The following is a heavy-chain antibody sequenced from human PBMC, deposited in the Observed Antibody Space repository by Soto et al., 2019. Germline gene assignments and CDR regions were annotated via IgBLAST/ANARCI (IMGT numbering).Heavy chain of an antibody. J-gene: IGHJ6*02. CDR3: ARLGWSYYYGMDV. Sequence: GESLKISCKGSGYSFTSYWIGWVRQMPGKGLEWMGIIYPGDSDTRYSPSFQGQVTISADKSISTAYLQWSSLKAPDTAMYYCARLGWSYYYGMDVWGQGTTVTVSS. V-gene: IGHV5-51*01. CDR1: GYSFTSYW. CDR2: IYPGDSDT.